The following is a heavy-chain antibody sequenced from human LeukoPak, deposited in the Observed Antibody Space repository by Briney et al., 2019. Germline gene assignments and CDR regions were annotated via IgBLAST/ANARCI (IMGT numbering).Heavy chain of an antibody. V-gene: IGHV3-21*01. Sequence: GGSLRLSCAASGFTFASYNMHWVRQVPGKGLEWVSSITRTGKYIYYGDSVRGRFTISRDNSKNTLYLQMNSLRAEDTAVYYCARAEPKESSAFDIWGQGTMVTVSS. J-gene: IGHJ3*02. CDR3: ARAEPKESSAFDI. CDR2: ITRTGKYI. D-gene: IGHD1-14*01. CDR1: GFTFASYN.